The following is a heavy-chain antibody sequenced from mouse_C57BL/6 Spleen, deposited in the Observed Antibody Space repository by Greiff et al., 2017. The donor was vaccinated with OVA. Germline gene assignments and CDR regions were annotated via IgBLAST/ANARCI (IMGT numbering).Heavy chain of an antibody. Sequence: VQLKQSGAALVKPGASVKLSCTASGFPIQAYSLHWLPPLPEQVLEWIGRIDPEDGETQSAPKFQGKATITADTSSNTAYLQLSSLTSEDTAVYYCATPSFAYWGQGTLVTVSA. CDR1: GFPIQAYS. CDR3: ATPSFAY. CDR2: IDPEDGET. V-gene: IGHV14-2*01. J-gene: IGHJ3*01.